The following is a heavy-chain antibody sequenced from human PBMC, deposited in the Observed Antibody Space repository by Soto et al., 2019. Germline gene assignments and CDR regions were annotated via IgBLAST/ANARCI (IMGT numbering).Heavy chain of an antibody. J-gene: IGHJ6*02. V-gene: IGHV3-21*01. Sequence: GGSLRLSCAASGFTFSSYSMNWVRQAPGKGLEWVSSVSSSSSYIYYADSVKGRFTISRDNANNSLYLQMNSLRAEDTGVYYCARDLSSSWSFAQNYYYYGMDVCGQGTTVTVSS. CDR1: GFTFSSYS. CDR3: ARDLSSSWSFAQNYYYYGMDV. D-gene: IGHD6-13*01. CDR2: VSSSSSYI.